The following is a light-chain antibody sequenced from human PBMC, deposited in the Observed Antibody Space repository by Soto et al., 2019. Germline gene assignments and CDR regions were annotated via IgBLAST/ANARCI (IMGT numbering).Light chain of an antibody. CDR1: QRVNSGW. J-gene: IGKJ2*01. CDR3: QRFESSPSRYT. V-gene: IGKV3-20*01. CDR2: GGS. Sequence: EIVLTQSPGTLSLSPGETATLSCRASQRVNSGWLAWYQQKPGQAPRPLIYGGSNRATGIPDRFSGLGSGTDSTRPISRLEPEDFAVYYCQRFESSPSRYTFGQGTKVEIK.